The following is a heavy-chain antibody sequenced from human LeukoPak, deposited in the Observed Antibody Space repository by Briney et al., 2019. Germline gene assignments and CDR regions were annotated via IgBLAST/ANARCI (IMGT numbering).Heavy chain of an antibody. J-gene: IGHJ3*02. D-gene: IGHD6-6*01. V-gene: IGHV4-34*01. CDR2: INHSGST. Sequence: SETLSLTCGVYGGSFSGYYWSWIRQPPGKGLEWIGEINHSGSTNYNPSLKSRVTISVDTSKNQFSLKLSSVTAADTAVYYCARPKDSSSANAFDIWGQGTMVTVSS. CDR1: GGSFSGYY. CDR3: ARPKDSSSANAFDI.